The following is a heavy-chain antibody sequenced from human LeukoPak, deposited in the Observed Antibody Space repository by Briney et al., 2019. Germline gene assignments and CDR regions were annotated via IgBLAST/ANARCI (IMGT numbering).Heavy chain of an antibody. J-gene: IGHJ4*02. V-gene: IGHV1-18*01. CDR3: ARGRYDISCPDH. CDR1: GYKFNSYG. CDR2: ISGYNGNT. D-gene: IGHD2-2*01. Sequence: GASVKVSCKASGYKFNSYGIAWVRQAPGQGLEWMGWISGYNGNTNYVQKLQDRATMTTDTSTTTAYMELRSLRSDDTAVYYCARGRYDISCPDHWGQGTLVTVSS.